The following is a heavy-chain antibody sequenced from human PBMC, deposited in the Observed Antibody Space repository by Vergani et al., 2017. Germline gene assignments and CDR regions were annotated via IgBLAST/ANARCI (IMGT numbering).Heavy chain of an antibody. J-gene: IGHJ4*02. D-gene: IGHD3-22*01. CDR1: GGTFSSYA. V-gene: IGHV1-69*13. CDR2: IIPIFGTA. CDR3: ARISKHRTYYYDNSDFSI. Sequence: QVQLVQSGAEVKKPGSSVKVSCKASGGTFSSYAISWVRQAPGQGLEWMGRIIPIFGTANYAQKFQGRVTITADESTSTAYMELSSLRSEDTAVYYCARISKHRTYYYDNSDFSIWGQGTLVTVSS.